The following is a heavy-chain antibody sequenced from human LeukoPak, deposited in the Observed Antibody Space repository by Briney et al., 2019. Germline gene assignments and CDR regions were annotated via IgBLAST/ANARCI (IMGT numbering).Heavy chain of an antibody. D-gene: IGHD3-3*01. V-gene: IGHV3-23*01. Sequence: GGSLRLSCAASGFTVSSNYMSWVRQAPGKGLEWVSGISGSGGTTYYAGSVKGRFTISRDISKNTLYLQMSSLRAGDTAVYYCARDLYADFWSGSVDYWGRGTLVTVSS. CDR2: ISGSGGTT. CDR3: ARDLYADFWSGSVDY. J-gene: IGHJ4*02. CDR1: GFTVSSNY.